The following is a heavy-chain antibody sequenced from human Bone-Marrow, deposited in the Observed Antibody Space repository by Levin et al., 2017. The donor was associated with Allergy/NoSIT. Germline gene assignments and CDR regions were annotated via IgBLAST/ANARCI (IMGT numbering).Heavy chain of an antibody. J-gene: IGHJ4*02. Sequence: GASVKVSCKASGGTFSSYTISWVRQAPGQGLEWMGRIIPILGIANYAQKFQGRVTITADKSTSTAYMELSSLRSEDTAVYYCARAVDTAMVKGSVFDYWGQGTLVTVSS. CDR3: ARAVDTAMVKGSVFDY. D-gene: IGHD5-18*01. CDR2: IIPILGIA. V-gene: IGHV1-69*02. CDR1: GGTFSSYT.